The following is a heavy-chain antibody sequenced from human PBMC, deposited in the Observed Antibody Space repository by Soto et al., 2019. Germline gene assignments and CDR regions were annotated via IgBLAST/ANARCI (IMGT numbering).Heavy chain of an antibody. CDR1: GFTFSSYA. CDR2: ISGSGGST. D-gene: IGHD3-22*01. CDR3: AKDRVVVITYFDY. Sequence: PGGSLRLSCAASGFTFSSYAMSWVRQSPGKGLEWVSAISGSGGSTYYADSVKGRFTISRDNSKNTLYLQMNSLRAEDTAVYYCAKDRVVVITYFDYWGQGTLVTVSS. J-gene: IGHJ4*02. V-gene: IGHV3-23*01.